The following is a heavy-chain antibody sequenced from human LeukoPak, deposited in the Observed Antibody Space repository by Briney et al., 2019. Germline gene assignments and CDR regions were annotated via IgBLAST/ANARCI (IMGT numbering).Heavy chain of an antibody. CDR2: IYTSGST. CDR3: ARVRRGSGSYSENWFDP. Sequence: SETLSLTCTVSGGSIGSYYWSWIRQPAGKGLEWIGRIYTSGSTNYNPSLKSRVTMSVDTSKNQFSLKLSSVTAADTAVYYCARVRRGSGSYSENWFDPWGQGTLVTVTS. J-gene: IGHJ5*02. CDR1: GGSIGSYY. D-gene: IGHD3-10*01. V-gene: IGHV4-4*07.